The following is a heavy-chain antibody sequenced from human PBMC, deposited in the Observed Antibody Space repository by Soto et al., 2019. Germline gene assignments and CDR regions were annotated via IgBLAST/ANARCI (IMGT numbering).Heavy chain of an antibody. V-gene: IGHV1-24*01. CDR1: GYTLTELS. CDR3: ATVGAGYGSGREDWFDP. D-gene: IGHD3-10*01. J-gene: IGHJ5*02. Sequence: ASVKVSCKVSGYTLTELSMHWVRQAPGKGLEWMGGFDPEDGETIYAQKFQGRVTMTEDTSTDPAYMELSSLRSEDTAVYYCATVGAGYGSGREDWFDPWGQGTLVTVSS. CDR2: FDPEDGET.